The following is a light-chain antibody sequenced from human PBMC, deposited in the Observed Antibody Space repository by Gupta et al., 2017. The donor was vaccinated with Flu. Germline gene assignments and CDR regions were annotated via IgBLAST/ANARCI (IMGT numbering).Light chain of an antibody. CDR1: QTLSGTY. CDR2: GAS. V-gene: IGKV3-20*01. Sequence: DIVLTQSPGTLSLSPGERATLSCRASQTLSGTYLAWYQQKPGQAPRLLIYGASSRATGIPARFIGAASGTDFTLTISRLEPEDFAVYYCQQYGSSSLWTFGQGTKMEI. J-gene: IGKJ1*01. CDR3: QQYGSSSLWT.